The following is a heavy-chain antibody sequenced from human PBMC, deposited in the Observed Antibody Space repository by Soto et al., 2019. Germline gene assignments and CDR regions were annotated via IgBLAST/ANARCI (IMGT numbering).Heavy chain of an antibody. CDR2: VSKSDYT. CDR1: GFTFTNFG. Sequence: PGGSLRLSCEVSGFTFTNFGINWVRRAPGKGLEWVSSVSKSDYTYYSESVKGRFTISRDNAKNSVSLQMNNLRAEDTAVYYCAREDSIIIPAVADVWGQGTQVTVSS. CDR3: AREDSIIIPAVADV. V-gene: IGHV3-21*04. J-gene: IGHJ4*02. D-gene: IGHD3-10*01.